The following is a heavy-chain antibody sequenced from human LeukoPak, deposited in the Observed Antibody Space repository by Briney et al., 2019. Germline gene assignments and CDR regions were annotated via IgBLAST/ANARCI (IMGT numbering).Heavy chain of an antibody. J-gene: IGHJ4*02. D-gene: IGHD3-22*01. Sequence: GGSLRLSCAASGFTFSSYGMHWVRQAPGKGLEWVAVISYDGSNKYYADSVKGRFTISRDNSKNTLYLQMNSLRAEDTAVYYCARETYYYDSSGHFDYWGQGTLVTVSS. CDR2: ISYDGSNK. CDR1: GFTFSSYG. V-gene: IGHV3-30*03. CDR3: ARETYYYDSSGHFDY.